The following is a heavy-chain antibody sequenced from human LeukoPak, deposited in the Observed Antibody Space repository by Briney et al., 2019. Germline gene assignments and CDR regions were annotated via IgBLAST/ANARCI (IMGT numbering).Heavy chain of an antibody. V-gene: IGHV5-51*01. Sequence: GEPLKISCQGSGYSFTSYWIGWVPPMPGKGLEWMGIIYPGDSDTRYSPSFQGQVTISADKSISTAYLQWSSLKASDTAMYYCARHEHCSGGSCWGWFDPWGQGTVVTVSS. CDR3: ARHEHCSGGSCWGWFDP. CDR1: GYSFTSYW. D-gene: IGHD2-15*01. CDR2: IYPGDSDT. J-gene: IGHJ5*02.